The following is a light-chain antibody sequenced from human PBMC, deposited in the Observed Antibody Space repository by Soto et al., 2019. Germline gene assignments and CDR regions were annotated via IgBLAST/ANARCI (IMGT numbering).Light chain of an antibody. CDR3: QLDNSYPT. Sequence: DIQMTQSPSTLSASVRDRVTITCRASQSISKWLAWYLQKPGKDPKLLIYKESSLESGVPSRFSGSGSGTDITLTISRLHPDDFATYYCQLDNSYPTFGQATKGEIK. J-gene: IGKJ1*01. CDR1: QSISKW. CDR2: KES. V-gene: IGKV1-5*03.